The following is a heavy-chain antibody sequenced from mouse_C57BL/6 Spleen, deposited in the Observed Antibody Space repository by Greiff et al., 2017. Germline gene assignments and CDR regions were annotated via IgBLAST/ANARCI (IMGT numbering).Heavy chain of an antibody. J-gene: IGHJ2*01. CDR3: TREDGSSLFDY. V-gene: IGHV5-9-1*02. CDR1: GFTFSSYA. CDR2: ISSGGDYI. Sequence: EVMLVESGEGLVKPGGSLKLSCAASGFTFSSYAMSWVRQTPEKRLEWVAYISSGGDYIYYADNVKGRFTISRDNARNTLYLQMSSLKSEDTAMYYCTREDGSSLFDYWGQGTTLTVSS. D-gene: IGHD1-1*01.